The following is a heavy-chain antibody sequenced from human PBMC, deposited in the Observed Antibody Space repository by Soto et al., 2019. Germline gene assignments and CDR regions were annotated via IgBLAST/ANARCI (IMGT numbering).Heavy chain of an antibody. CDR3: AAIGPQADQYYFDY. D-gene: IGHD2-2*01. V-gene: IGHV1-58*01. J-gene: IGHJ4*02. Sequence: SVKVSCKASGFTFTSSAVQWVRQARGQRLEWIGWIVVGSGNTNYAQKFQERVTITRDMSTSTAYMELSSLRSEDTAVYYCAAIGPQADQYYFDYWGQGTLVTVSS. CDR2: IVVGSGNT. CDR1: GFTFTSSA.